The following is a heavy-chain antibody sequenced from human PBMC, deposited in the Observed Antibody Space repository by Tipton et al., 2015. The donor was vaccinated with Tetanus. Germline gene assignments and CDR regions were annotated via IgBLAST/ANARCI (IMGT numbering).Heavy chain of an antibody. V-gene: IGHV4-34*01. CDR2: IHPSGIT. CDR1: GKSFSDYY. J-gene: IGHJ4*01. Sequence: TLSLTSAVYGKSFSDYYWSWIRQPPGKGLEWIGEIHPSGITDYNPSLKSRVIISVDTSKNQFSLKLSSVTAADSALYFCGRGTDAYKSGNYWGQGTLVTVSS. CDR3: GRGTDAYKSGNY. D-gene: IGHD5-24*01.